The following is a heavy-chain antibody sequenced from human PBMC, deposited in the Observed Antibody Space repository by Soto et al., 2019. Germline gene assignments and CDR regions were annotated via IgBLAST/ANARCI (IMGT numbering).Heavy chain of an antibody. V-gene: IGHV3-74*01. J-gene: IGHJ5*02. CDR2: INSDGSST. CDR3: AREVIAVAGTSWGWFDP. Sequence: PGGSLRLSCAASGFTFSSYWMHWVRQAPGKGLVWVSRINSDGSSTSYADSVKGRFTISRDNAKNTLYLQMNSLRAEDTAVYYCAREVIAVAGTSWGWFDPWGQGTLVTVSS. CDR1: GFTFSSYW. D-gene: IGHD6-19*01.